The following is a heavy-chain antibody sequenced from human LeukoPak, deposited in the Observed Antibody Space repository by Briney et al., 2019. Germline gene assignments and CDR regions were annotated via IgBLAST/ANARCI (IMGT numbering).Heavy chain of an antibody. CDR2: ISGSGGST. D-gene: IGHD3-22*01. V-gene: IGHV3-23*01. CDR3: ARDPKTYYYDSSGYYFDY. CDR1: GFTFSSYG. Sequence: GGSLRLSCAASGFTFSSYGMSWVRQAPGKGLEWVSAISGSGGSTYYADSVKGRFTISRDNSKKTLYLQMNSLRAEDTAVYYCARDPKTYYYDSSGYYFDYWGQGTLVTVSS. J-gene: IGHJ4*02.